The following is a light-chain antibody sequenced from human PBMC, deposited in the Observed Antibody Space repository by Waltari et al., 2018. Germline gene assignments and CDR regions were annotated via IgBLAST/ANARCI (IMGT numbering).Light chain of an antibody. CDR3: QQYNNWPPWT. CDR2: GAS. V-gene: IGKV3-15*01. J-gene: IGKJ1*01. Sequence: EIVITQSPATLSVSPGDRAPLSCRSTQSVGSHLAWYQQKPGQAPSLLIYGASTRATGIPARFSGSGSGTEFTLTISSLQSEDFAVYCCQQYNNWPPWTFGQGTKVEIK. CDR1: QSVGSH.